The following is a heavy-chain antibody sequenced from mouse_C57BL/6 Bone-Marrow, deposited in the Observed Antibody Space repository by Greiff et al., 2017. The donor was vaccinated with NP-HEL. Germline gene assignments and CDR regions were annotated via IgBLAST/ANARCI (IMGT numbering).Heavy chain of an antibody. CDR2: IYPGNGDT. D-gene: IGHD1-1*01. V-gene: IGHV1-12*01. CDR3: ARRDYGSSYGYFDV. Sequence: LQQSGAALVRPGASVKMSCKASGYTFTSYNMHWVKQTPRQGLEWIGAIYPGNGDTSYNQKFKGKATLTVDKSSSTAYMQLSSLTSEDSAVYFCARRDYGSSYGYFDVWGTGTTVTVSS. CDR1: GYTFTSYN. J-gene: IGHJ1*03.